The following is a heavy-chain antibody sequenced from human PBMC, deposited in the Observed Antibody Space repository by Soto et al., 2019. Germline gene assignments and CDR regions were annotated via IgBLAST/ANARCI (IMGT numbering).Heavy chain of an antibody. CDR3: ARHLSLGYCSSTSCSHFDY. CDR2: MNPNSGNT. CDR1: GYTYTSFG. Sequence: ASVKVSCKASGYTYTSFGISWVRQATGQGLEWMEWMNPNSGNTGYAQNFQGRVTMTRNTSINTAYMELSSLRSEDTAVYYCARHLSLGYCSSTSCSHFDYWGQGILVTVSS. J-gene: IGHJ4*02. D-gene: IGHD2-2*01. V-gene: IGHV1-8*01.